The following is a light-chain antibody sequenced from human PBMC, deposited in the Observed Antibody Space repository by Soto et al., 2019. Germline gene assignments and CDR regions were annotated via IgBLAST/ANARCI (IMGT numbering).Light chain of an antibody. CDR2: GNS. CDR1: SSNIGAGYD. Sequence: QSVLTQPPSVSGAPGQRVTISCTGSSSNIGAGYDVYWYQQLPGTAPKLLIYGNSNRPSGVPDRFSGSKSGTSASLAITGLQAEDEADYYCQTYASSLSYVFGTGTKVTVL. V-gene: IGLV1-40*01. J-gene: IGLJ1*01. CDR3: QTYASSLSYV.